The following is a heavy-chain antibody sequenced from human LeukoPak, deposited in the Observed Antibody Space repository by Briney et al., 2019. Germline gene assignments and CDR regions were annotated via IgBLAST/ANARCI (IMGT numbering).Heavy chain of an antibody. CDR3: AKEVYYYGSGSYYFDY. CDR2: ISGSGGST. CDR1: GFTFSSYA. D-gene: IGHD3-10*01. Sequence: GGSLRLSCAASGFTFSSYAMSWVRQAPGKGLEWVSAISGSGGSTYYADSVKGRFTISRDNSKNTLYLQMNSLRAEDTAVYYCAKEVYYYGSGSYYFDYWGQGTLVTVSS. J-gene: IGHJ4*02. V-gene: IGHV3-23*01.